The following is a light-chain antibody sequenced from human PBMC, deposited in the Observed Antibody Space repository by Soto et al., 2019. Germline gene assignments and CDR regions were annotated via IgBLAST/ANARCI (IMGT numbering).Light chain of an antibody. CDR2: GTS. J-gene: IGKJ1*01. V-gene: IGKV3-15*01. Sequence: EIVMTQSPATLSVSPGERATLSCRASQSVNINLAWYQQKPGQAPRLLIYGTSTRATGVPARFSGSGSGTDFTLTISSLQPEDFATYYCQQANSFPWTFGQGTKV. CDR1: QSVNIN. CDR3: QQANSFPWT.